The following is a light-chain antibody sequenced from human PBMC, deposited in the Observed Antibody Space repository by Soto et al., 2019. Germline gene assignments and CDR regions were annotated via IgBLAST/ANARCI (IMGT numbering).Light chain of an antibody. CDR3: QQYNNWPLT. CDR2: GAS. V-gene: IGKV3-15*01. J-gene: IGKJ4*01. Sequence: EIVMTQSPATLSVSPGERATLSCRASQTVRSDFAWYQQKPGQAPRLLIYGASIRATGIPARFSGSGSGTEFTLTISSPQSEDFAVYYCQQYNNWPLTLGGGTKVDI. CDR1: QTVRSD.